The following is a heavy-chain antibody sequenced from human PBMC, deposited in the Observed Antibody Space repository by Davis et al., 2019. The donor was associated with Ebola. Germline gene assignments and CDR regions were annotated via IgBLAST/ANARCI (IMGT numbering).Heavy chain of an antibody. CDR2: INAGNGDT. Sequence: ASVKVSCKASGYIFTSYAMHWVRQAPGQRLEWVGWINAGNGDTKYSQKFQGRVTITRDTSASTAYMELSSLRSEDTAVYYCARDGCPHSSSWYCSYYYGMDVWGQGTTVTVSS. CDR1: GYIFTSYA. D-gene: IGHD6-13*01. J-gene: IGHJ6*02. CDR3: ARDGCPHSSSWYCSYYYGMDV. V-gene: IGHV1-3*01.